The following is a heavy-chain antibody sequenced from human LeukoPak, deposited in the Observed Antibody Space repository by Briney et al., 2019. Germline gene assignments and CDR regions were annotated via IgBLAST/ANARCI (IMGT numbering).Heavy chain of an antibody. D-gene: IGHD6-13*01. J-gene: IGHJ4*02. Sequence: GGSPRLSCAASGFTFSSFAMSWVRQAPGKGLEWVSTISGSGGSTYYADSVKGRFTISRDNSKNTLYLQMNSLRDEDTAVYYCAKWDSISWSNYWGQGTLVTVSS. CDR2: ISGSGGST. CDR3: AKWDSISWSNY. V-gene: IGHV3-23*01. CDR1: GFTFSSFA.